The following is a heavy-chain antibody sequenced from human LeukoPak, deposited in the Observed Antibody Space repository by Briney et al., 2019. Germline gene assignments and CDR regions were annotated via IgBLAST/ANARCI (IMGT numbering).Heavy chain of an antibody. Sequence: GGSLRLSCAASGFTFNSYWMSWVRQAPGKGLEWVANIKQDGSENYYVDSVKGRFTISRDNAKNSLYLQMNSLRAEDTAVYYCARAHDFWSGSMDVWGKGTTVTISS. J-gene: IGHJ6*04. CDR1: GFTFNSYW. CDR2: IKQDGSEN. D-gene: IGHD3-3*01. V-gene: IGHV3-7*01. CDR3: ARAHDFWSGSMDV.